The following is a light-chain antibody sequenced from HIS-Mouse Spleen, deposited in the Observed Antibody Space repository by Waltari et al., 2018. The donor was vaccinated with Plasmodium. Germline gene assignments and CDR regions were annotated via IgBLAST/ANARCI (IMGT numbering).Light chain of an antibody. CDR3: CSYAGSYTLV. CDR1: SRAVGGYNY. CDR2: DVS. Sequence: QSALTQPRSVSGSPGPSVTISCPGTSRAVGGYNYVSWYQQPPGQAPKLMIYDVSKRPSGVPDRFSGSKSGNTASLTISGLQAEDEADYYCCSYAGSYTLVFGGGTKLTVL. V-gene: IGLV2-11*01. J-gene: IGLJ2*01.